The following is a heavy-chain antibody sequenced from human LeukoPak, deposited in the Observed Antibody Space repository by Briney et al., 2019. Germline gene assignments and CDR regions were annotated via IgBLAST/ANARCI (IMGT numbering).Heavy chain of an antibody. Sequence: SVKVSCKASGGTFSSYAISWVRQAPGQGLEWMGGIIPIFGTANYALKFQGRVTITADESTSTAYMELSSLRSEDTAVYYCASEGVVVPAAMSPLGYWGQGTLVTVSS. V-gene: IGHV1-69*13. CDR1: GGTFSSYA. D-gene: IGHD2-2*01. CDR3: ASEGVVVPAAMSPLGY. J-gene: IGHJ4*02. CDR2: IIPIFGTA.